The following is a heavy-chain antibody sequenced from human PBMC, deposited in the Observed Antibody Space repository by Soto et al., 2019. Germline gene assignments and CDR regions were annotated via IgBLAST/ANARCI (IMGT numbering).Heavy chain of an antibody. J-gene: IGHJ4*02. Sequence: SERMSLTSTVYGGSVSSYCWCWIRQPQGKGLEWIGYIYYSGSTNYNPSLKSRVTISVDTSKNQFSLKLSSVTAADTAVYYCAGGGEGFWSGYWADNWGQGTLVTVSS. CDR3: AGGGEGFWSGYWADN. CDR1: GGSVSSYC. CDR2: IYYSGST. V-gene: IGHV4-59*02. D-gene: IGHD3-3*01.